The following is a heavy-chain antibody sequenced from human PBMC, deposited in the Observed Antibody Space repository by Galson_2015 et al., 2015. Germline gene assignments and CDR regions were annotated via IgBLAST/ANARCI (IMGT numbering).Heavy chain of an antibody. CDR1: GYTFTDYY. D-gene: IGHD2-15*01. J-gene: IGHJ3*02. V-gene: IGHV1-69-2*01. Sequence: VKVSCKVSGYTFTDYYMHWVQQAPGKGLEWMGLVDPEDGETIYAEKFQGRVTITADTSTDTAYMELSSLRSEDTAVYYCASRGCSGGSCYLTDAFDIWGQGTMVTVSS. CDR2: VDPEDGET. CDR3: ASRGCSGGSCYLTDAFDI.